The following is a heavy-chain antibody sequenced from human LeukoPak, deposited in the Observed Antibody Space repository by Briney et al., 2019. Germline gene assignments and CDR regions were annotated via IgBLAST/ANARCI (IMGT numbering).Heavy chain of an antibody. CDR1: GFTVSNYG. V-gene: IGHV3-33*03. Sequence: GGSLRLSCTASGFTVSNYGMHWGRQAPGKGLDWVAVLWYYGSQNKYADSVEGRFTISRDNAKNTLYLQMSSLRAEDTAVYYCAKGGATVIDYWGQGTLVTVSS. J-gene: IGHJ4*02. D-gene: IGHD4-17*01. CDR2: LWYYGSQN. CDR3: AKGGATVIDY.